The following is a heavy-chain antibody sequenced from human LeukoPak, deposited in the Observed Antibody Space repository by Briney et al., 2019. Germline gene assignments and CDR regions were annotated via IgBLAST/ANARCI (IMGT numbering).Heavy chain of an antibody. D-gene: IGHD3-10*02. Sequence: PGGSLRLSCEASGFSFSNAWMSWVRQAPGKGLEWVSAISGSGGSTYYADSVKGRFTISRDNSKNTLYLQMNSLRAEDSAVYYCAKALGVRGVIKASDYWGQGTLVTVSS. CDR3: AKALGVRGVIKASDY. V-gene: IGHV3-23*01. CDR1: GFSFSNAW. J-gene: IGHJ4*02. CDR2: ISGSGGST.